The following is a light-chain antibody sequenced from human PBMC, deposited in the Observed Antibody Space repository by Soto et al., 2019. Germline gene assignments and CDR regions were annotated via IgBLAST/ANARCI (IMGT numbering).Light chain of an antibody. CDR3: HQYGYLGT. Sequence: EIVLTRSPATLSLSPGERATLSCRASQSVSSYLAWYQQKPGQAPRLLIYDASNRATGIPARFTGSGSGTDFTLTISRLEPEDFAVYYCHQYGYLGTFGQGTKVDIK. J-gene: IGKJ1*01. V-gene: IGKV3-11*01. CDR2: DAS. CDR1: QSVSSY.